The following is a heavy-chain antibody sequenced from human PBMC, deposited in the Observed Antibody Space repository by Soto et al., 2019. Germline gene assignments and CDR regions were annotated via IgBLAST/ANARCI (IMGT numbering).Heavy chain of an antibody. CDR3: ARSSYYYDSSGYYSGDWGLS. J-gene: IGHJ5*02. Sequence: QEQLVQSGAEVKKPGASVKVSCKASGYTFSGYYIHWLRQAPGQGLEWMGWINPNSGGTNYAQKFQGRVTMTRNTSISTAYMELSSLRSEDTAVYYCARSSYYYDSSGYYSGDWGLSWGQGTLVTVSS. D-gene: IGHD3-22*01. CDR1: GYTFSGYY. CDR2: INPNSGGT. V-gene: IGHV1-2*02.